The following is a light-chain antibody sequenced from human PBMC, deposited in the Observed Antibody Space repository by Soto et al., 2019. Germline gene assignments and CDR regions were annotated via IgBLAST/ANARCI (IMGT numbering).Light chain of an antibody. CDR3: QQQGT. CDR1: QSLSSSY. J-gene: IGKJ2*01. CDR2: AAS. V-gene: IGKV3-20*01. Sequence: EIVLTQFPGTLSLSPGERATLSCRPSQSLSSSYLVWYHQKPGQAPRLLIYAASRRATGIPDRFSGSGSATEYTLPNSRLEPEDSAVYYCQQQGTFGQGTKLEIK.